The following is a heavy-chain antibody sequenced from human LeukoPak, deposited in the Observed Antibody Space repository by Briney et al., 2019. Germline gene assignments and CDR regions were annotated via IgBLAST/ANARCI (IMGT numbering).Heavy chain of an antibody. CDR2: IKEDGSEE. V-gene: IGHV3-7*01. Sequence: PGGSLRLSCTASEFTFSIYWRSWVRQAPGKGLEWVASIKEDGSEEHYVDSVKGRFTISRDNARNSVHVQMNSLRAEDTAVYFCARIRPGNYFDYWGQGALVTVSS. J-gene: IGHJ4*02. D-gene: IGHD6-6*01. CDR3: ARIRPGNYFDY. CDR1: EFTFSIYW.